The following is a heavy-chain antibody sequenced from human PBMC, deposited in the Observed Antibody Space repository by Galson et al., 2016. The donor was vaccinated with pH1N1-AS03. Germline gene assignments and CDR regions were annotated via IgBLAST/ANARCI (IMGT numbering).Heavy chain of an antibody. CDR1: GFTFSNYA. V-gene: IGHV3-23*01. J-gene: IGHJ5*02. Sequence: SLRLSCAASGFTFSNYAMSWVRQAPGKGLEWVSGIRDSGGITYYAESVKGRFTISRDNSKNTLYLQMNSLRAEDTAVYYCAKEVGATDGLFDAWGPGTLVTVSS. D-gene: IGHD4/OR15-4a*01. CDR2: IRDSGGIT. CDR3: AKEVGATDGLFDA.